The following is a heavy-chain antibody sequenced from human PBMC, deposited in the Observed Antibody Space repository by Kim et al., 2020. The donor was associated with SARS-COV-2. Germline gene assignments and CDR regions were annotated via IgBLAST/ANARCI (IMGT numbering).Heavy chain of an antibody. Sequence: GGSLRLSCSASGFTFSSYAMHWVRQAPGKGLEYVSAISSNGGSTYYADSVKGRFTISRDNSKNTLYFQMSSLRAEDTAVYYCVKDRRIAAAGIVWFDPWGQGTLVTVSS. CDR2: ISSNGGST. CDR1: GFTFSSYA. J-gene: IGHJ5*02. CDR3: VKDRRIAAAGIVWFDP. D-gene: IGHD6-13*01. V-gene: IGHV3-64*05.